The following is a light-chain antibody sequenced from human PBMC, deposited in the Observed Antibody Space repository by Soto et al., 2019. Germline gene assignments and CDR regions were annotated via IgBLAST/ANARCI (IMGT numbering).Light chain of an antibody. CDR2: GVS. CDR3: SSYAGSLYV. Sequence: LSQPPSASGSPGQSVTISCTGTSSDVGGYNYVSWYQQHPGKAPKLMIFGVSKRPSGVPDRFSGSKSGNTASLTVSGLQAEDEADYYCSSYAGSLYVFGTGTKVTVL. J-gene: IGLJ1*01. CDR1: SSDVGGYNY. V-gene: IGLV2-8*01.